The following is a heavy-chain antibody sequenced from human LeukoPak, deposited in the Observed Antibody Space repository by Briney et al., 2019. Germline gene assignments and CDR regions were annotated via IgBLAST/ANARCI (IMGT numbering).Heavy chain of an antibody. CDR3: ARDGYDGVRGAIVY. D-gene: IGHD3-10*01. CDR1: VGSISLYY. CDR2: IYTRGNT. Sequence: PSETLSLTCTFSVGSISLYYWSCIRHPAGTGLEWIGRIYTRGNTNYNPPLESRGTSSVDTSKNQYSRLLSSEPAANTAVYYCARDGYDGVRGAIVYWGQGTLVTVSS. V-gene: IGHV4-4*07. J-gene: IGHJ4*02.